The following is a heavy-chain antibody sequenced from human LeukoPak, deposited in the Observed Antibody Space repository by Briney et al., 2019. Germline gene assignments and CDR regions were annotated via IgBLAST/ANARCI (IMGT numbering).Heavy chain of an antibody. Sequence: ASVKVSCKASGYTFTSYYMHWVRQAPGQGLEWMGIINPSGGSTSYAQKFQGRVTVTRDTSTSTVYMELSSLRSEDTAVYYCARDPTGTASRGRYFDYWGQGTLVTVSS. CDR1: GYTFTSYY. J-gene: IGHJ4*02. V-gene: IGHV1-46*01. CDR3: ARDPTGTASRGRYFDY. CDR2: INPSGGST. D-gene: IGHD1-1*01.